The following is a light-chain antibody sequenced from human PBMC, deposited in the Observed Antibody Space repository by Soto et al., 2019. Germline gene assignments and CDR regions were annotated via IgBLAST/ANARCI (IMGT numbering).Light chain of an antibody. CDR2: EVS. CDR1: SRDVGGYNY. Sequence: QSALTQPASVSGSPGQSITISCTGTSRDVGGYNYVSWYQQHPGKAPKLIIYEVSKRPSGVPDRFSASKSGNTASLTVSGLQADDEADYYCSSYAGNYNLVFGGGTKLTVL. J-gene: IGLJ3*02. CDR3: SSYAGNYNLV. V-gene: IGLV2-8*01.